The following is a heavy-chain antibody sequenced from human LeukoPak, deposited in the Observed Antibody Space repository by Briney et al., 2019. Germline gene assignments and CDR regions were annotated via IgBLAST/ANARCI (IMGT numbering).Heavy chain of an antibody. CDR3: ARERSYYYGSGSHRRFDY. CDR1: EFTFSNYA. CDR2: ISYDGSNK. V-gene: IGHV3-30-3*01. D-gene: IGHD3-10*01. J-gene: IGHJ4*02. Sequence: PGRSLRLSCAPSEFTFSNYAMHWVRQAPGKGLDWVAVISYDGSNKYYADSVKCRFTISRDNSKNTLYLQMNTLRAEDTALYYCARERSYYYGSGSHRRFDYWGQGTLVTVSS.